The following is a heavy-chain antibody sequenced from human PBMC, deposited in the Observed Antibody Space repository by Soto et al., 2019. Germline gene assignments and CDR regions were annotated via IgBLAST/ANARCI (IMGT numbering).Heavy chain of an antibody. D-gene: IGHD2-2*01. Sequence: QVQLVESGGGVVQPGRSLRLSCAASGFTFSSYGMHWVRQAPGKGLEWVAVISYDGSNKYYADSVKGRFTISRDNSNNTLYLQMNSLRADDTAVYYCAKDRAPQLRDYYYYGMDVWGQGTTVTVSS. J-gene: IGHJ6*02. CDR3: AKDRAPQLRDYYYYGMDV. V-gene: IGHV3-30*18. CDR2: ISYDGSNK. CDR1: GFTFSSYG.